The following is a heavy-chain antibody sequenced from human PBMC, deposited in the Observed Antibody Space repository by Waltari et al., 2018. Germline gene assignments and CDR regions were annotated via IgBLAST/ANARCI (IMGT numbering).Heavy chain of an antibody. CDR3: ARPYYDFWSGYNNWFDP. CDR1: GGPFRASY. J-gene: IGHJ5*02. V-gene: IGHV4-34*01. Sequence: QVQLQPWGAGLLKPSETLSLTCSVHGGPFRASYRSWVPHPPGKGLEWIGEINHSGSTNYNPSLKSRVTISVDTSKNQFSLKLSSVTAADTAVYYCARPYYDFWSGYNNWFDPWGQGTLVTVSS. CDR2: INHSGST. D-gene: IGHD3-3*01.